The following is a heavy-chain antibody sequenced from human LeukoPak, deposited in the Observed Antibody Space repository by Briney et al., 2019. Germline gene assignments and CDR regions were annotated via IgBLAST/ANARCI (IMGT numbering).Heavy chain of an antibody. V-gene: IGHV3-33*01. J-gene: IGHJ4*02. Sequence: GGSLRLSCAASGFTFSSYGMHWVRQAPGKGLEWVAVIWYDGSNKYYADSVKGRFTISRDNSKDTLYLQMNSLRAEDTAVYYCARDPSIAGAGPLDYWGQGTLVTVSS. CDR3: ARDPSIAGAGPLDY. CDR2: IWYDGSNK. D-gene: IGHD6-13*01. CDR1: GFTFSSYG.